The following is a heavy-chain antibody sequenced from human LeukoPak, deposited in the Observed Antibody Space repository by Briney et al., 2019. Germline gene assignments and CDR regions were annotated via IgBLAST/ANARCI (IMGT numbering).Heavy chain of an antibody. V-gene: IGHV3-21*01. CDR3: ARDPSCIVGATCDAFDI. J-gene: IGHJ3*02. D-gene: IGHD1-26*01. Sequence: GGSLRLSCAASGFTFDDYGMSWVRQAPGKGLEWVSSISSSSSYIYYADSVKGRFTISRDNAKNSLYLQMNSLRAEDTAVYYCARDPSCIVGATCDAFDIWGQGTMVTVSS. CDR2: ISSSSSYI. CDR1: GFTFDDYG.